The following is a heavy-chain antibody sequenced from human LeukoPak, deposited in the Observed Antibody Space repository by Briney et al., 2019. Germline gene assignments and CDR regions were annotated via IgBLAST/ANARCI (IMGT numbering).Heavy chain of an antibody. CDR1: GVTFSSYW. V-gene: IGHV3-7*01. CDR2: IKQDGSEK. Sequence: PGGSLRLSCTASGVTFSSYWMIGVRQARGKGLESVTHIKQDGSEKYYVDSMKGRFTISRDNAKNSVYLQMNSLRAEDTAVYYCARDGVATINYWGQGTLVTVYS. D-gene: IGHD5-24*01. CDR3: ARDGVATINY. J-gene: IGHJ4*02.